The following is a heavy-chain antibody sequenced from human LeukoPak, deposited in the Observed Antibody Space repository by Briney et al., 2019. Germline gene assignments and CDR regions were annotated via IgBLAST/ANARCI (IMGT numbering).Heavy chain of an antibody. CDR1: GGSISSYY. J-gene: IGHJ6*02. CDR2: IYYSGST. D-gene: IGHD3-3*01. Sequence: PSETLSLTCTVSGGSISSYYWSWIRQPPGKGLEWIGYIYYSGSTNYNPSLKSRVTISVDTSKNQFSLKLSSVTAADTAVYYCARGSPLYYDFWSGNYYYYYGMDVWGQGTTVTVSS. V-gene: IGHV4-59*01. CDR3: ARGSPLYYDFWSGNYYYYYGMDV.